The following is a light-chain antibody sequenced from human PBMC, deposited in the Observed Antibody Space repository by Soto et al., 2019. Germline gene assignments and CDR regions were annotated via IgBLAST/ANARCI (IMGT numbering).Light chain of an antibody. CDR1: QGITNW. V-gene: IGKV1D-16*01. J-gene: IGKJ4*01. CDR2: GAS. CDR3: QQYNIYPLT. Sequence: DIQMTQSPSSLSASVGDTVIITCRASQGITNWLAWYQQKQEKAPKSXIYGASSLQSGVPSRFSGSGSGTYFTLTISSLQPEDFATYYCQQYNIYPLTFGGGTKVDIK.